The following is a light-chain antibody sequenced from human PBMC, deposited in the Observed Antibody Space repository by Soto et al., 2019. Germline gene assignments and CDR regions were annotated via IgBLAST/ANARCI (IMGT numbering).Light chain of an antibody. J-gene: IGLJ1*01. CDR3: VSWDDSLSGLV. V-gene: IGLV2-14*01. Sequence: QSALTQPASVSGSPGQSITISCTGTSSDVGGYNYVSWYQQHPGKAPKLMIYEVTSRPSGVSSRFSGSRSGNTASLTISGLQAEDEAHYYCVSWDDSLSGLVFGTGTKVTVL. CDR2: EVT. CDR1: SSDVGGYNY.